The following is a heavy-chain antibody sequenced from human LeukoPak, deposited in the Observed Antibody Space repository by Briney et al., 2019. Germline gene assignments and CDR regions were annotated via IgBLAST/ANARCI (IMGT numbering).Heavy chain of an antibody. CDR1: GFTFDNSG. CDR3: ARGFDGNFDY. Sequence: PGGSLRLSCAASGFTFDNSGMSWIRQAPGKGLEWVSGINWNGGNTDYADSVKGRFTISRDNAKNPLCLQMNSLRAEDTALYYCARGFDGNFDYWGQGALVTVSP. D-gene: IGHD3-9*01. J-gene: IGHJ4*02. CDR2: INWNGGNT. V-gene: IGHV3-20*04.